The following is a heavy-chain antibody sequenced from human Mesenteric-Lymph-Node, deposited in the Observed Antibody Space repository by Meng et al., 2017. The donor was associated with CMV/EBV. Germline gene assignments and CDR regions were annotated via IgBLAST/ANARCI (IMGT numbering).Heavy chain of an antibody. V-gene: IGHV3-7*01. Sequence: GESLKISCEASGFTFSDYWMSWVRQAPGKGLEWVANTDYDGSDKYYVDPVKGRFTVSRDNARNSLYLQMNSLRAEDTAVYYCARDFSNLGMDVWGQGTTVTVSS. CDR2: TDYDGSDK. CDR1: GFTFSDYW. CDR3: ARDFSNLGMDV. J-gene: IGHJ6*02. D-gene: IGHD3-16*01.